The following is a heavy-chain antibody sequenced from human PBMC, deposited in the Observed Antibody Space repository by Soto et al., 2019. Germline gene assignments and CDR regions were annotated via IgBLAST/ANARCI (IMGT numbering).Heavy chain of an antibody. CDR2: ISYDGSNK. Sequence: GGSLRLSCAASGFTFSSYAMHWVRQAPGKGLEWVAVISYDGSNKYYADSVKGRFTISRDNSKNTLYLQMNSLRAEDTAVYYCARVMGSGSYSADDYWGQGTLVTVSS. J-gene: IGHJ4*02. CDR1: GFTFSSYA. V-gene: IGHV3-30-3*01. D-gene: IGHD1-26*01. CDR3: ARVMGSGSYSADDY.